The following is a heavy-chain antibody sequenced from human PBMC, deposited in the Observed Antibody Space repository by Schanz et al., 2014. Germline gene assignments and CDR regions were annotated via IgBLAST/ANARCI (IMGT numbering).Heavy chain of an antibody. Sequence: EVQLVESGGGLVQPGGSLRLSCAASGFTFTNYAMSWVRQAPGKGLEWVSLISDSGDTAYYADSVKGRFTISRDNFKGALYLQMSSLRAEDTAVYYCAKDPRGDKNDRAYYFDYWGQGTLVSVSS. CDR3: AKDPRGDKNDRAYYFDY. CDR1: GFTFTNYA. D-gene: IGHD3-10*01. J-gene: IGHJ4*02. V-gene: IGHV3-23*04. CDR2: ISDSGDTA.